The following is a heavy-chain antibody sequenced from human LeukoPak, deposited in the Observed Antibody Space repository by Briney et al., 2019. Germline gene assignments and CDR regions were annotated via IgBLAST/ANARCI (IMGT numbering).Heavy chain of an antibody. Sequence: GGSLRLSCAASGFTFSVTWMSWVRQAPGRGLEWVSAISGSGGSTYYADYVKGRFTISRDNSKNTLYLQMNSLRAEDTAVYYCAKDLWIVVGPAARGEGGFDYWGQGTLCTVSS. CDR2: ISGSGGST. D-gene: IGHD2-2*01. J-gene: IGHJ4*02. V-gene: IGHV3-23*01. CDR1: GFTFSVTW. CDR3: AKDLWIVVGPAARGEGGFDY.